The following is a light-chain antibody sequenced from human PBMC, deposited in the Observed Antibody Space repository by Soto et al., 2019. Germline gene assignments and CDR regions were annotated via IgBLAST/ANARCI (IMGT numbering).Light chain of an antibody. CDR3: AAWYERLNCVV. CDR2: YDD. V-gene: IGLV1-36*01. Sequence: QSVLTQPPSVSEAPRQRVTISCSGSSSNIGNNDVNWYQQLPGKAPKLLIYYDDLMPSGVSERFSGSKSGTSASLAISGLQSEDEGEYFRAAWYERLNCVVFGGGTKLTVL. CDR1: SSNIGNND. J-gene: IGLJ2*01.